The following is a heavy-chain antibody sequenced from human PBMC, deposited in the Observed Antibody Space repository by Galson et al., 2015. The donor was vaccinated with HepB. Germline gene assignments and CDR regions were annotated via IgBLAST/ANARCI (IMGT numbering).Heavy chain of an antibody. V-gene: IGHV3-30-3*01. CDR1: GFTFSSYA. J-gene: IGHJ6*03. Sequence: SLRLSCAAAGFTFSSYAMHWVRQAPGKGLEWVAVISYDGSHNYYGDSVKGRFTVSRDNSKNTLYLQMNSLRDEDTAVYYCARAGQSLGYYYYYMDVRGKGTTVTVSS. CDR3: ARAGQSLGYYYYYMDV. D-gene: IGHD3-10*01. CDR2: ISYDGSHN.